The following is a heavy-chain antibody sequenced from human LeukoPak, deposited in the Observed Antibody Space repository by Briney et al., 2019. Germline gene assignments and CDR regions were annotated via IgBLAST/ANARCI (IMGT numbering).Heavy chain of an antibody. J-gene: IGHJ4*02. CDR3: AKNGGSQCYSHLDS. Sequence: GGSLRLTCAASGFTFSSYAMSWVRQAPGKGLEWVSGTSGSGGSTYYAGSVKGRFTISRDNSKNTLYLQMNSLRVEDTAVYYCAKNGGSQCYSHLDSWGQGTLVTVSS. CDR2: TSGSGGST. V-gene: IGHV3-23*01. CDR1: GFTFSSYA. D-gene: IGHD2-15*01.